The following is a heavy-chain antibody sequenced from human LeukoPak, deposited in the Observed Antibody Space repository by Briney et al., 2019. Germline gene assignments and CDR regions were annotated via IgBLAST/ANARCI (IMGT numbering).Heavy chain of an antibody. V-gene: IGHV3-21*01. Sequence: GGSLRLSCAASGFTSSSYSMNWVRQAPGKGLEWVSSISSSSSYIYYADSVKGRFTISRDNAENSLYLQMNSLRVEDTAVYYCARAPTVLVGYCSSSSCQADYWGQGTLVTVSS. J-gene: IGHJ4*02. D-gene: IGHD2-2*01. CDR3: ARAPTVLVGYCSSSSCQADY. CDR1: GFTSSSYS. CDR2: ISSSSSYI.